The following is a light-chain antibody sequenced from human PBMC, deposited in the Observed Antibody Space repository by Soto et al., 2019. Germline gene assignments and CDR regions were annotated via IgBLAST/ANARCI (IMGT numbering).Light chain of an antibody. CDR1: FSDVGGYDY. CDR2: EVT. Sequence: QSVLTQPASVSGSPGQSIALSCTGTFSDVGGYDYVSWYQQHPDEAPKLMIYEVTKRPSGVSNRFSGSKSGNTASLTISGLQPEDEADYYCSSHTSGSTRVFGSGTKVTVL. CDR3: SSHTSGSTRV. V-gene: IGLV2-14*01. J-gene: IGLJ1*01.